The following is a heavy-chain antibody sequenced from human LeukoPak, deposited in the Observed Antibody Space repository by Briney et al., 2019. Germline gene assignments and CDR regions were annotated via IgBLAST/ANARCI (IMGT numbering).Heavy chain of an antibody. CDR2: FDPEDGET. CDR3: ATMRRFAIFGVVAWDYYYYGMDV. J-gene: IGHJ6*02. D-gene: IGHD3-3*01. Sequence: ASVNVSCKVSGYTLTELSMHWVRQAPGKGLEWMGGFDPEDGETIYAQKFQGRVTMTEDTSTDTAYMELSSLRSEDTAVYYCATMRRFAIFGVVAWDYYYYGMDVWGQGTTVTVSS. CDR1: GYTLTELS. V-gene: IGHV1-24*01.